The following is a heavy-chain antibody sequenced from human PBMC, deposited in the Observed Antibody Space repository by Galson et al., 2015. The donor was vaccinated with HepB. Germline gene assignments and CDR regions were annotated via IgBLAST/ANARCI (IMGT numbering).Heavy chain of an antibody. CDR1: GFTFSSYA. J-gene: IGHJ6*02. CDR2: ISGSGGST. Sequence: SLRLSCAASGFTFSSYAMSWVRQAPGKGLEWVSAISGSGGSTYYADSVKGRFTISRDNSKNTLYLQMNSLRAEDTAVYYCAKEEIAAAGRYYYYGMDVWGQGTTVTVSS. V-gene: IGHV3-23*01. CDR3: AKEEIAAAGRYYYYGMDV. D-gene: IGHD6-13*01.